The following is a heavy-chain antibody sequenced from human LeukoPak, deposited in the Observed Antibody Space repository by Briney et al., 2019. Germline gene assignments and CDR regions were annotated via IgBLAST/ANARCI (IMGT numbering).Heavy chain of an antibody. D-gene: IGHD2-2*01. Sequence: GGSLRLSCAASGFTFSSYSMNWVRQAPGKGLEWVSSISSSSSYIYYADSVKGRFTISRDNAKNSLYLQMNSLRAEDTAVYYCARERDIVVVPAALYMDVWGKGTTVTVSS. CDR1: GFTFSSYS. CDR2: ISSSSSYI. CDR3: ARERDIVVVPAALYMDV. J-gene: IGHJ6*03. V-gene: IGHV3-21*01.